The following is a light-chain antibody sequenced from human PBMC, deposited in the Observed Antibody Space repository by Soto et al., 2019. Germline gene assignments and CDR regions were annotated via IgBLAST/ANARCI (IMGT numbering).Light chain of an antibody. V-gene: IGLV2-14*03. CDR3: NSYTSSTTLV. CDR1: SSDVGGYDY. CDR2: DVS. Sequence: QSALTQPASVSGSPGQSITISCTGTSSDVGGYDYVSWYQQHPGKAPKLMIYDVSSRPSGVSNRFSGSKSGSTASLTISGPQGGDEADYYCNSYTSSTTLVFRGGTKLTV. J-gene: IGLJ2*01.